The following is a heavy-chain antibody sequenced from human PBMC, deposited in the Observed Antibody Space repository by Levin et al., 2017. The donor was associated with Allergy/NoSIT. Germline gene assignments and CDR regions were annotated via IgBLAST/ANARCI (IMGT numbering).Heavy chain of an antibody. CDR2: ISGSGGST. V-gene: IGHV3-23*01. D-gene: IGHD3-16*01. J-gene: IGHJ3*02. CDR3: ARTNDYGWGSYLASAAFDS. Sequence: GGSLRLSCAASGFTFSSYAMSWVRQAPGKGLEWVSAISGSGGSTYYADSVKGRFTLSRDNSKNTLYLQMNSLRAEDTAVYYCARTNDYGWGSYLASAAFDSWGQGTMVTVSS. CDR1: GFTFSSYA.